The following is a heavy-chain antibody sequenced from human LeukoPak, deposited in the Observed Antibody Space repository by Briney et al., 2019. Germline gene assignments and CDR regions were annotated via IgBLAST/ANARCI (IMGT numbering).Heavy chain of an antibody. CDR3: ARVWMATIGGTFDY. CDR2: ISAYNGNT. D-gene: IGHD5-12*01. Sequence: GASVKVSCKASGYTFTSYGISWVRQAPGQGLEWMGWISAYNGNTNYAQKLQGRVTMTTDTSTSTACMELRSLRSDDTAVYYCARVWMATIGGTFDYWGQGTLVTVSS. J-gene: IGHJ4*02. V-gene: IGHV1-18*04. CDR1: GYTFTSYG.